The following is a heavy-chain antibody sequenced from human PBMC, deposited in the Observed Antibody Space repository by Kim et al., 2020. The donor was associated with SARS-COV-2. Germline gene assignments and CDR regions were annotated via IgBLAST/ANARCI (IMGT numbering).Heavy chain of an antibody. CDR2: K. D-gene: IGHD3-16*01. Sequence: KYSADSVKGRFTISRDNSKNTLYLQMNSLRAEDTAVYYCARGLWGSYLDYWGQGTLVTVSS. J-gene: IGHJ4*02. V-gene: IGHV3-30*01. CDR3: ARGLWGSYLDY.